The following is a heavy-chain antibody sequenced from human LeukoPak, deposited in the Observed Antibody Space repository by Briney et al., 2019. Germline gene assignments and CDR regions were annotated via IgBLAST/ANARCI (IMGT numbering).Heavy chain of an antibody. CDR3: ARRTRDGYNYVASFIRFFDY. Sequence: NPSETLSLTCTVSGGSISSYYWSWIRQSPGKGLEWIGEINHSGSTNYNPSLKSRVTISVDTSKNQFSLKLSSVTAADTAVYYCARRTRDGYNYVASFIRFFDYWGQGTLVTVSS. CDR2: INHSGST. V-gene: IGHV4-34*01. D-gene: IGHD5-12*01. CDR1: GGSISSYY. J-gene: IGHJ4*02.